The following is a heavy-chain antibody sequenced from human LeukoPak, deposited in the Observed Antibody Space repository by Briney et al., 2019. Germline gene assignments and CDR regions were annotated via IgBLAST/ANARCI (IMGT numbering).Heavy chain of an antibody. D-gene: IGHD6-19*01. J-gene: IGHJ4*02. V-gene: IGHV3-48*01. Sequence: GGSLRLSCAASGFTFSSYSMNWVRQAPGKGLEWVSYISSSSSTIYYADSVKGRFTISRDNSKNTLYLQMNSLRAEDTAVYYCAATLTSSGWYYYWGQGTLVTVSS. CDR2: ISSSSSTI. CDR3: AATLTSSGWYYY. CDR1: GFTFSSYS.